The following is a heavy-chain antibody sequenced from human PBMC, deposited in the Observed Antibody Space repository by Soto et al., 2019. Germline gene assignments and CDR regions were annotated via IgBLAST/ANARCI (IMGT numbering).Heavy chain of an antibody. CDR1: GFTFSSYA. J-gene: IGHJ6*03. Sequence: EVQLLESGGGLVQPGGSLRLSCAASGFTFSSYAMSWVRQAPGKGLEWVSAIGGSGGNTYYADSVKGRLTISRDNSKNALYLQMNSLRAEDTALYYCAKGEAMVRGVIITYYYYMDVWGKGTTVTVSS. V-gene: IGHV3-23*01. CDR3: AKGEAMVRGVIITYYYYMDV. CDR2: IGGSGGNT. D-gene: IGHD3-10*01.